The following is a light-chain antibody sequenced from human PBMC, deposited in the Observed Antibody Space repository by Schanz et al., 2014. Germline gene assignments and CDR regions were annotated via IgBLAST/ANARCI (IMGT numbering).Light chain of an antibody. J-gene: IGLJ2*01. CDR3: SSYAGSNTLV. CDR2: EGS. V-gene: IGLV2-14*02. CDR1: SSDVGSYNL. Sequence: QSVLTQPASVSGSPGQSITISCTGTSSDVGSYNLVSWYQQHPGKAPKLMIYEGSERPSGVSNRFSGSKSGNTASLTVSGLQAEDEADYYCSSYAGSNTLVFGGGTKLTVL.